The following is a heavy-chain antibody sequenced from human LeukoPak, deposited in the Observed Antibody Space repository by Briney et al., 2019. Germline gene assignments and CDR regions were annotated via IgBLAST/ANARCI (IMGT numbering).Heavy chain of an antibody. V-gene: IGHV6-1*01. J-gene: IGHJ4*02. D-gene: IGHD3-10*01. CDR1: GDSVSGSPAV. Sequence: PSQTLSLTCAISGDSVSGSPAVWNWIRQSPSRGLEWLGRSYYRSKWYIDYAVSVKGRITITPDTSKNQFSLQLNSVTPEDTAVYYCARGPVRGGTNLDYWGPGTLVTVSS. CDR3: ARGPVRGGTNLDY. CDR2: SYYRSKWYI.